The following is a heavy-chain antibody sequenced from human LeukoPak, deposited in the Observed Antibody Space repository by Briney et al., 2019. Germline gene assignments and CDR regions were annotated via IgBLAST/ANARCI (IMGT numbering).Heavy chain of an antibody. CDR2: IYYSGST. Sequence: SETLSLTCTVSGGSISSYYWSWIRQPPGKGLEWIGYIYYSGSTNYNPSLKSRVTISVDTSKNQFSLKLSSVTAADTAVYYCARAKDDYYGSGIVDYWGQGTLVTVSS. CDR3: ARAKDDYYGSGIVDY. V-gene: IGHV4-59*12. D-gene: IGHD3-10*01. J-gene: IGHJ4*02. CDR1: GGSISSYY.